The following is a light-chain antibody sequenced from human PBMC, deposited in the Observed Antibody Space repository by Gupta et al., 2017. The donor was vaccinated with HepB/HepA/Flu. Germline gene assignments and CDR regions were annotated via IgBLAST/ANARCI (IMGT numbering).Light chain of an antibody. CDR2: GVS. CDR1: SSDVGSHNL. Sequence: SALTQPASVSGSPGQSITISCTGTSSDVGSHNLVSWYQQNPGKAPKLIIYGVSNRPSGVSNRFSGSKSGNTASLTISGLQAEDEADYYCCSYAGSGTYVFGTGTKVTVL. V-gene: IGLV2-23*02. CDR3: CSYAGSGTYV. J-gene: IGLJ1*01.